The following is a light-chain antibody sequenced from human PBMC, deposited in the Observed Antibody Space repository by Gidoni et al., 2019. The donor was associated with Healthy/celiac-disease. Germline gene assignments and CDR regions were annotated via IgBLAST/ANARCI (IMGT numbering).Light chain of an antibody. V-gene: IGKV1-39*01. CDR1: QSISSY. CDR2: AAS. J-gene: IGKJ2*01. CDR3: QHSYSTPLYT. Sequence: DIQMTQSPSSLSASVGDRVTITCRARQSISSYLNLDQQKPGKAPKLLIYAASSLQRGVPSRFSGSGSGTEFTLTISSRQPEDVATDVCQHSYSTPLYTFGQGTKLEIK.